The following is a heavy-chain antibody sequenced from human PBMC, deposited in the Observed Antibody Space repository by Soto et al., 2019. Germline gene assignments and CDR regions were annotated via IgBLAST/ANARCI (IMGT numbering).Heavy chain of an antibody. J-gene: IGHJ4*02. D-gene: IGHD4-4*01. CDR2: ISWNGGTI. CDR1: GFTFQNYA. Sequence: GGSLRLSCAASGFTFQNYAMHWVRQAPGKGLEWVSGISWNGGTIGYADSVRGRFTISRDNAKNPLYLQMNSLRPEDTALYYCAKDKVYSNFEYYFDSWGQGTLVTVSS. V-gene: IGHV3-9*01. CDR3: AKDKVYSNFEYYFDS.